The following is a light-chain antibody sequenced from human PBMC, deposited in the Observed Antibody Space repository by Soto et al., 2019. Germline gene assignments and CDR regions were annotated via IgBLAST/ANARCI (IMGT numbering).Light chain of an antibody. V-gene: IGKV3-20*01. J-gene: IGKJ1*01. Sequence: EIVLTQSPGTLSLSPGARATLSCRASQSVSSSYLAWYQQKPGQAPRLLIYGASIRATGIPDRFSGSGSGTDFTLTISRLEPEDFSVYYCQQYGSSGTFGQGTKVEIK. CDR1: QSVSSSY. CDR3: QQYGSSGT. CDR2: GAS.